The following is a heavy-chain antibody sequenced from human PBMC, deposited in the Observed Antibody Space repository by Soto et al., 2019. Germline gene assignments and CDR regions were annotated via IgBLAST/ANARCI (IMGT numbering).Heavy chain of an antibody. CDR3: AKVNFGYSSRWGISGGMDV. V-gene: IGHV3-53*04. CDR2: ISSGGST. D-gene: IGHD6-19*01. J-gene: IGHJ6*02. CDR1: EFTVSSNY. Sequence: EVQLVESGGGLVQPGGSLRLSCAASEFTVSSNYMSWVRQAPGKGLEWVAVISSGGSTYYEDYVKGRLTISRHNSKDTFFLQTNSLRAEDTAVYYCAKVNFGYSSRWGISGGMDVWGQGTTVTVSS.